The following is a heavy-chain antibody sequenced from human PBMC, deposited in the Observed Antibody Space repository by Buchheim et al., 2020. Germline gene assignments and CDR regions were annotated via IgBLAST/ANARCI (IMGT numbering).Heavy chain of an antibody. Sequence: QVRLVQSGAEVKKPGSSVKVSCKASGGTFSSYAISWVRQAPGQGLEWMGRIIPILGIANYEQKFQGRVTITADKSTTTAYMELSSLRSEDTAVYYCARTIWNDAPDWFDPWGQGTL. CDR2: IIPILGIA. CDR3: ARTIWNDAPDWFDP. J-gene: IGHJ5*02. V-gene: IGHV1-69*04. CDR1: GGTFSSYA. D-gene: IGHD1-1*01.